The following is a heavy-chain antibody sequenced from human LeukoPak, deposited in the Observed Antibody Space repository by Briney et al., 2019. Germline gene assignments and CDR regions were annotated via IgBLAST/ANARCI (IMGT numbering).Heavy chain of an antibody. CDR2: IIPILGIA. D-gene: IGHD5-18*01. CDR3: ARERVAAGGYSYGYDY. J-gene: IGHJ4*02. CDR1: GGTFSSYA. V-gene: IGHV1-69*04. Sequence: SVNVSCTASGGTFSSYAISWVRQAPGQGLEWMGRIIPILGIANYAQKFQGRVTITADKSTSTAYMELSSLRSEDTAVYYCARERVAAGGYSYGYDYWGQGTLVTVSS.